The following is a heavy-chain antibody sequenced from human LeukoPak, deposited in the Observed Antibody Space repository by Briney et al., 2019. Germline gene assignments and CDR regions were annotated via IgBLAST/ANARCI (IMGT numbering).Heavy chain of an antibody. CDR3: ARVGRGTPNWFDP. D-gene: IGHD2-15*01. CDR2: TYYSGSA. J-gene: IGHJ5*02. V-gene: IGHV4-59*01. Sequence: SETLSLTCTVSGGSISSYYWSWIRQPPGKGPEWIGYTYYSGSADYNPSLKSRVTISVDPSKNQFSLKLTSVTAAGTATYYCARVGRGTPNWFDPWGQGTLVTVSS. CDR1: GGSISSYY.